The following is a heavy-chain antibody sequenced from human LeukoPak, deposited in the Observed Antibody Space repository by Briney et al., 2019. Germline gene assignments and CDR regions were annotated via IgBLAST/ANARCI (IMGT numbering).Heavy chain of an antibody. Sequence: PSETLSLTCAVYGGSFSGYYWSWIRQPPGKGLEWIGEINHSGSTYYNPSLKSRVTISVDTSKNQFSLKLSSVTAADTAVYYCARVSPDILTDYWGQGTLVTVSS. CDR2: INHSGST. CDR1: GGSFSGYY. CDR3: ARVSPDILTDY. J-gene: IGHJ4*02. V-gene: IGHV4-34*01. D-gene: IGHD3-9*01.